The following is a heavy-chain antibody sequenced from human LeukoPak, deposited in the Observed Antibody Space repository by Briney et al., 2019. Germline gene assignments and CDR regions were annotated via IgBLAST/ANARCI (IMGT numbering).Heavy chain of an antibody. J-gene: IGHJ6*02. CDR1: GYTFTGYY. CDR2: INPNSGGT. Sequence: ASVKVSCKASGYTFTGYYMHWVRQAPGQGLEWMGWINPNSGGTNYAQKFQGRVTMTRDTSISTAYMELSRLRSDDTAVYYCAVRIAADPYYYYYYGMDVWGQGTTVTVFS. V-gene: IGHV1-2*02. CDR3: AVRIAADPYYYYYYGMDV. D-gene: IGHD6-13*01.